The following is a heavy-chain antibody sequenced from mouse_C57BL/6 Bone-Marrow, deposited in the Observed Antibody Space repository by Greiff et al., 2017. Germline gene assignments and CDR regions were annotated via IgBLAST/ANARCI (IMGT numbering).Heavy chain of an antibody. CDR3: ARWVLPLHWYFEV. Sequence: VKLMESGAELARPGASVKMSCKASGYTFTSYTMHWVKQRPGQGLEWIGYINPSSGSTKYNQKFKDKATLTAAKSSSTAYMQLSRLTSEDSAVYCCARWVLPLHWYFEVWGTGTTVTVSS. D-gene: IGHD2-3*01. CDR2: INPSSGST. V-gene: IGHV1-4*01. CDR1: GYTFTSYT. J-gene: IGHJ1*03.